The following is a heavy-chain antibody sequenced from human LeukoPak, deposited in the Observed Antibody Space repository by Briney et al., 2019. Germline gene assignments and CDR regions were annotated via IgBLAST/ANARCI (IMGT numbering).Heavy chain of an antibody. CDR1: GGSISSGSYY. V-gene: IGHV4-61*02. J-gene: IGHJ4*02. D-gene: IGHD1-26*01. Sequence: SETLSLTCTVSGGSISSGSYYWSWIRQPAGKGLEWIGRIYTSGSTNYNPSLKRRVTISVDTSKNQFSLKLSSVTAADTAVYYCASRPYSGSYFGDYWGQGTLVTVSS. CDR3: ASRPYSGSYFGDY. CDR2: IYTSGST.